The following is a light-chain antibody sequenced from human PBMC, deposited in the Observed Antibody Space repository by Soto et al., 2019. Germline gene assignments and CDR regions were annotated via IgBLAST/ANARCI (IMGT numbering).Light chain of an antibody. CDR1: SSDVGGYNY. J-gene: IGLJ1*01. Sequence: QSALTQPASVSGSPGQSITISRTGTSSDVGGYNYVSWYQQHPGKAPKLMIDEVSNRPSGVSNRFSGSKSGNTASLTISGLQAEDEADYYCSSYTSSSTPYVFGTGTKLTVL. V-gene: IGLV2-14*01. CDR3: SSYTSSSTPYV. CDR2: EVS.